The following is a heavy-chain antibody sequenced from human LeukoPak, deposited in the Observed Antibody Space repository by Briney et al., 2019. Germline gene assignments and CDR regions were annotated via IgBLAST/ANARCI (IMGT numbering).Heavy chain of an antibody. J-gene: IGHJ4*02. CDR2: GSTI. CDR3: ARTYYDFWSGYREYYFDY. V-gene: IGHV3-11*01. Sequence: GSTIYYADSVKGRFTISRDNAKNSLYLQMNSLRAEDTAVYYCARTYYDFWSGYREYYFDYWGQGTLVTVPS. D-gene: IGHD3-3*01.